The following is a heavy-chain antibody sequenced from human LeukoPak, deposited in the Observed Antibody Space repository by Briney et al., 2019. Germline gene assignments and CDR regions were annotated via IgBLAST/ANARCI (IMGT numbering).Heavy chain of an antibody. J-gene: IGHJ4*02. D-gene: IGHD1-26*01. V-gene: IGHV3-21*01. Sequence: PGGSLRLSGAASGFTFSSYSMNWVRQAPGKGLEWVSSISSSSSYIYYADSVKGRFTISRDNAKNSLYLQMNSLRAEDTAVYYCARDSRGATPYWGQGTLVTVSS. CDR2: ISSSSSYI. CDR1: GFTFSSYS. CDR3: ARDSRGATPY.